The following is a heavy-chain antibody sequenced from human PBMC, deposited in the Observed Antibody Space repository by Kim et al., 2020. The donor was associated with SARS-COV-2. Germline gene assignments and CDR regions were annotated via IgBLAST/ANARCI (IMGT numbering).Heavy chain of an antibody. CDR1: GFTFGGYA. D-gene: IGHD2-2*01. CDR2: IRSKTYGGTT. V-gene: IGHV3-49*04. Sequence: GGSLRLSCAASGFTFGGYAMSWVRQAPGKGLEWVGFIRSKTYGGTTEYAASGKGRFTIARDDPTSIAYLQMNSLKTEATDVYYCSRLRGPSVTFDDWGQGTLVTVSS. CDR3: SRLRGPSVTFDD. J-gene: IGHJ4*02.